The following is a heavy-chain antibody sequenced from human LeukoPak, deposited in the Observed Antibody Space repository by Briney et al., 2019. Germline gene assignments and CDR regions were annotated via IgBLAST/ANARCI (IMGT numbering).Heavy chain of an antibody. CDR1: GGSFSGYY. CDR3: ARVPRGSSPIDY. V-gene: IGHV4-34*01. J-gene: IGHJ4*02. Sequence: SETLSLTCAVYGGSFSGYYWSWIRQPPGKGLEWIGEINHSGSTNYDPSLKSRVTISVDTSKNQFSLKLSSVTAADTAVYYCARVPRGSSPIDYWGQGTLVTVSS. D-gene: IGHD6-6*01. CDR2: INHSGST.